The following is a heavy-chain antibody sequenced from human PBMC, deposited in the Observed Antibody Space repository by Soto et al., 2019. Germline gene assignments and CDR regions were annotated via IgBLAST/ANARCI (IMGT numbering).Heavy chain of an antibody. CDR1: GFICTSYD. CDR3: AKATATGGGAFDI. J-gene: IGHJ3*02. CDR2: ILVSDST. V-gene: IGHV3-23*01. Sequence: SVGSVRLSCAASGFICTSYDMSWVRQTPGKGLEWVSTILVSDSTHYEDSVRGRFTISRDRSKNTVYLQMNSLTAGDTAVYYCAKATATGGGAFDICGQGTMVTVSS. D-gene: IGHD2-8*02.